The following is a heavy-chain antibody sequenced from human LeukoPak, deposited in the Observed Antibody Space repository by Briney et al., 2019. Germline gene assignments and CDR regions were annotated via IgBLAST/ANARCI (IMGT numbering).Heavy chain of an antibody. CDR1: GFTFSSYA. CDR3: ERVMVGGTIDF. V-gene: IGHV3-64*01. Sequence: GGSLRLSCAASGFTFSSYAMHWVRQAPGKGLESVSSINANGDGTYNANSVKGRFTISRDNSKNTLYLQMGSLRTEDMAVYYCERVMVGGTIDFWGQGTLVTVSS. CDR2: INANGDGT. J-gene: IGHJ4*02. D-gene: IGHD1-26*01.